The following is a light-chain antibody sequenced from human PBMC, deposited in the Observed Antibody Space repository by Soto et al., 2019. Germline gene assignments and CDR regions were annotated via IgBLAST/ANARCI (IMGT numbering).Light chain of an antibody. V-gene: IGLV2-14*01. CDR1: SSDVGGYNY. CDR3: SSYTSSSILYV. J-gene: IGLJ1*01. CDR2: EVS. Sequence: QSVLGQPASVSGSPGQSITISCTGTSSDVGGYNYVPWYQQHPGKAPKLMIYEVSNRPSGVSNRFSGSKSGNTASLTISGLQAEDEADYYCSSYTSSSILYVFGTGTKVTVL.